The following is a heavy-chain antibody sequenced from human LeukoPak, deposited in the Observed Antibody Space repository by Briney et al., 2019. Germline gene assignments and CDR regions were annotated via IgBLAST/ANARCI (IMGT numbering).Heavy chain of an antibody. CDR2: IYSGGST. V-gene: IGHV3-53*01. Sequence: GGSLRLSCAASGFTVSSNYMSWVRQAPGKGLEWVSVIYSGGSTYYADSVKGRFTISRDNSKNTLYLQMNSLRAEDTAVYYCARGLPIFGVVITFDYWGQGTLDTVSS. CDR3: ARGLPIFGVVITFDY. CDR1: GFTVSSNY. D-gene: IGHD3-3*01. J-gene: IGHJ4*02.